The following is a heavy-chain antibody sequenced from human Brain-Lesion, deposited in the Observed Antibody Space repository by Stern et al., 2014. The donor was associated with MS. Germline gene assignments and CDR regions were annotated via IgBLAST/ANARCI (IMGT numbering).Heavy chain of an antibody. Sequence: QVQLQESGPGLVKPSETLSLTCTVAGGSVSSTSYAWAWIRQPPGKGLEWIGTIYYSGNTYYSPSLKSRLTISLDKSKNPFSLQLRSVPAADTAVYYCAGEEDIRYCSGGSCTGNWFDPWGQGTLVTVSS. J-gene: IGHJ5*02. V-gene: IGHV4-39*01. CDR1: GGSVSSTSYA. CDR2: IYYSGNT. CDR3: AGEEDIRYCSGGSCTGNWFDP. D-gene: IGHD2-15*01.